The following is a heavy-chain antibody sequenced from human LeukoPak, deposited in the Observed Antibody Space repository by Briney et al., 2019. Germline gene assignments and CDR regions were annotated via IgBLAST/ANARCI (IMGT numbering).Heavy chain of an antibody. J-gene: IGHJ4*02. D-gene: IGHD6-13*01. V-gene: IGHV4-34*01. CDR1: GGSFSGYY. CDR3: ARGLYSSSSQSPAFDY. CDR2: INHSGST. Sequence: PSETLSLTCAVYGGSFSGYYWSWIRQPPGKGLEWIGEINHSGSTNYNPSLKSRVTISVDTSKNQFSLKLSSVTAADTAVYYCARGLYSSSSQSPAFDYWGQGTLVTVSS.